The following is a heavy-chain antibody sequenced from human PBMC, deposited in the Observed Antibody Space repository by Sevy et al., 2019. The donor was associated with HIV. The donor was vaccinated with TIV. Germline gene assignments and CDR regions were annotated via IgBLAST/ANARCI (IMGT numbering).Heavy chain of an antibody. CDR2: INPGNGIT. J-gene: IGHJ4*02. Sequence: ASVKVSCKASGYNFIFYAVHRVRQAPGQSLEWMGWINPGNGITKYSQNFQGRVTITRDTSATSTYMELASLTSEDTSVYYCAREVEGALKYFDSWGQGTLVTVSS. CDR1: GYNFIFYA. V-gene: IGHV1-3*01. D-gene: IGHD1-1*01. CDR3: AREVEGALKYFDS.